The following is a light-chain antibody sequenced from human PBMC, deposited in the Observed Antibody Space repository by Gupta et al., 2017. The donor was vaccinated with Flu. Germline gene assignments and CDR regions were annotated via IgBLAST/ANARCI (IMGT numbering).Light chain of an antibody. CDR1: QNFSGA. V-gene: IGKV3-15*01. CDR2: RTS. CDR3: QQYSNWPPGGT. J-gene: IGKJ1*01. Sequence: LVMTQSPATQLLYPGERATLACRASQNFSGALAWYQQKSGQAPRLLIYRTSTRASGVPARFSGSGSGTEFALTISSLQSEDFALYVCQQYSNWPPGGTFGQGTRVEIK.